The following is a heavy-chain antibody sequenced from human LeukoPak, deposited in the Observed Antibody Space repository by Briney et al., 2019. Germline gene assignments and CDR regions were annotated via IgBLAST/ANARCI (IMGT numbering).Heavy chain of an antibody. V-gene: IGHV3-21*01. D-gene: IGHD6-13*01. Sequence: GGSLRLSCAASGFTLSSYSMNWVRQAPGKGLEWVSSISSSSSYIYYADSVKGRFTISRDNAKNSLYLQMNSLRAEDTAVYYCARVLAAAAPYYFDYWGQGTLVTVSS. CDR3: ARVLAAAAPYYFDY. J-gene: IGHJ4*02. CDR2: ISSSSSYI. CDR1: GFTLSSYS.